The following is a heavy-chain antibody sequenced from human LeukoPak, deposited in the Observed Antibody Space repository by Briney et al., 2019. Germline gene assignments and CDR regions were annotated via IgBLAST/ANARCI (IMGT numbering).Heavy chain of an antibody. J-gene: IGHJ5*02. V-gene: IGHV4-31*03. CDR2: IYYSGNT. CDR3: ARSPYVTMVRGVRFDP. CDR1: GGSISSGGNY. Sequence: SQTLSLTCTVSGGSISSGGNYWSWIRQLPGKGLEWIGCIYYSGNTYLNPSLKSRLTISVDTSESQFSLNLNSVTAADTAVYYCARSPYVTMVRGVRFDPWGQGTLVTVSS. D-gene: IGHD3-10*01.